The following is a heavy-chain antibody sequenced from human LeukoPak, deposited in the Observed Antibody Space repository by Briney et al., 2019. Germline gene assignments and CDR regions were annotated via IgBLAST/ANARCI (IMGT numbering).Heavy chain of an antibody. CDR1: GFTVSSNY. Sequence: GGSLRLSCAASGFTVSSNYMCWVRQAPGKGLEWVSVIYSGGSTYYADSVKGRFTISRDNSKNTLYLQMNSLRAEDTAVYYCARVPLWSHWYFDLWGRGTLVTVSS. CDR2: IYSGGST. D-gene: IGHD2-21*01. CDR3: ARVPLWSHWYFDL. V-gene: IGHV3-53*01. J-gene: IGHJ2*01.